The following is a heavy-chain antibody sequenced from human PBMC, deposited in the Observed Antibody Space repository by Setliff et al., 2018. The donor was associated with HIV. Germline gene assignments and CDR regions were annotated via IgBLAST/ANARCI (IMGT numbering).Heavy chain of an antibody. J-gene: IGHJ4*02. CDR1: GFTFSSYP. D-gene: IGHD3-22*01. CDR2: ISDGGGST. CDR3: ASSSYYYDSSGWVDY. V-gene: IGHV3-23*01. Sequence: GGSLRLSCAASGFTFSSYPMSWVCQSPGKGPEWVSAISDGGGSTYYAVSVKGRFTISRDNSKNTLYLQMNSLRAEDTAVYYCASSSYYYDSSGWVDYWGQGTLVTVSS.